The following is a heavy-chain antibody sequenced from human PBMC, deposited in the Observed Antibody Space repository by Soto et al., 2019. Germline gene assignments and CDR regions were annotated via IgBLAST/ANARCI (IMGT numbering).Heavy chain of an antibody. CDR2: IIPIFGTA. CDR1: GGTFSSYA. J-gene: IGHJ6*02. CDR3: ARDSGDYDILTGSTPLGYYGMGV. D-gene: IGHD3-9*01. Sequence: GASVKVSCKASGGTFSSYAISWVRQAPGQGLEWMGGIIPIFGTANYAQKFQGRVTITADESTSTAYMELSSLRSEDTAVYYRARDSGDYDILTGSTPLGYYGMGVWGQGTTVTVSS. V-gene: IGHV1-69*13.